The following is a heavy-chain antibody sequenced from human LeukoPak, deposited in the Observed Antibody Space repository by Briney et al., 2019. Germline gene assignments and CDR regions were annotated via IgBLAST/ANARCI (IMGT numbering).Heavy chain of an antibody. V-gene: IGHV3-23*01. D-gene: IGHD4-17*01. CDR1: GFTFSSYA. CDR2: LVGSGFTI. CDR3: ARMTTVTGFFDY. Sequence: GGSLRLSRAASGFTFSSYAMSWVRQAPGEGLEWVSTLVGSGFTIYYSDSVKGRFTISRDNSKNTVYLLMNSLRAEDTAVYYCARMTTVTGFFDYWGQGTLVTVSS. J-gene: IGHJ4*02.